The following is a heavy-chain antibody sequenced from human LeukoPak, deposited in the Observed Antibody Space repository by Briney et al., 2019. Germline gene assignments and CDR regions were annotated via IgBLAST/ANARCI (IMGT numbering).Heavy chain of an antibody. CDR2: LRGAGGNT. Sequence: PGGSLRLSCAASGFSVSAYTMTWVRQAPGRGLEWVSTLRGAGGNTYYADSVKGRFTISRDISENTLYLQMNSLRAEDTAVYYCAKGLYYYGSQWDYWGQGTLVTVSS. D-gene: IGHD3-10*01. J-gene: IGHJ4*02. V-gene: IGHV3-23*01. CDR3: AKGLYYYGSQWDY. CDR1: GFSVSAYT.